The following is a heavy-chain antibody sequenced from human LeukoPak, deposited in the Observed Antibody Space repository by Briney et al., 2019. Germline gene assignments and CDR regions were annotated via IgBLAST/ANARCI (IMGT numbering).Heavy chain of an antibody. J-gene: IGHJ4*02. V-gene: IGHV3-7*03. D-gene: IGHD3-10*01. CDR2: IKQDGSET. CDR3: ARMDYYTSGTYTYPNFDY. Sequence: GGSLRLSCAASGFTFSRYWMSWVRQAPGQGLEWVATIKQDGSETYYVDSVKGRFTISRDNAKNSLHLQMNSLRAEDAAVFYCARMDYYTSGTYTYPNFDYWGQETLVTVSS. CDR1: GFTFSRYW.